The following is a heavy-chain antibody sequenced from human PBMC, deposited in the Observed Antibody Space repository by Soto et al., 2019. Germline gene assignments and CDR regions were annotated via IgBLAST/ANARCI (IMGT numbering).Heavy chain of an antibody. Sequence: SVKVSCKASGGTFSSYAISWVRQAPGQGLEWMGGIIPIFGTANYAQKFQGRVTITADESTSTAYMELSSLRSEDTAVYYCARPLTVTTNYYYGMDVWGQGTTVTVSS. CDR3: ARPLTVTTNYYYGMDV. J-gene: IGHJ6*02. V-gene: IGHV1-69*13. CDR2: IIPIFGTA. CDR1: GGTFSSYA. D-gene: IGHD1-7*01.